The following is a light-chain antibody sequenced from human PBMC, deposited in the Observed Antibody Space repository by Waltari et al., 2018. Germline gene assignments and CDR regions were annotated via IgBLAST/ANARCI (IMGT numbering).Light chain of an antibody. CDR1: QTISRY. V-gene: IGKV1-39*01. CDR3: QQSYSCTRT. J-gene: IGKJ1*01. Sequence: DIQMTQSPSSLSASVGDRVTITFRASQTISRYLNWYQQKPGKDPNLLIYAASSLQSGVPSRFSGSGSGRDFTLIITSLQPEDFATYYCQQSYSCTRTFGQGTKVEIK. CDR2: AAS.